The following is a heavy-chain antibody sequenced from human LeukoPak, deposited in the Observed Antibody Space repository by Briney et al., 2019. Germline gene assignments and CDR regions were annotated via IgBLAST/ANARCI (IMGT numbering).Heavy chain of an antibody. J-gene: IGHJ4*02. Sequence: DPGGSLRLSCAATGFTSVNYAMSWVRQAPGKGLEWVSAISGSGGSTYYADSVKGRFTISRDNSKNTLYLQMNSLRAEDTAVYYCAKNPRSHCSSTSCYTPYFDYWGQGTLVTVSS. CDR1: GFTSVNYA. CDR3: AKNPRSHCSSTSCYTPYFDY. V-gene: IGHV3-23*01. D-gene: IGHD2-2*02. CDR2: ISGSGGST.